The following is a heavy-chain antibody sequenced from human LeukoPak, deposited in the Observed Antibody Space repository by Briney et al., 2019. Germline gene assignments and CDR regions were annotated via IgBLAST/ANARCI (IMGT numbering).Heavy chain of an antibody. D-gene: IGHD3-10*02. J-gene: IGHJ2*01. CDR2: IYYSGST. Sequence: SETLSLTCTVSGGSISSGVFYWTWIRQHPGEGLEWIGYIYYSGSTFYNPSLKSRVTISVDTSKNQFSLKLSSVTAADTAVYYCARDMSVAHWFFDLWGRGTLVTVSS. CDR1: GGSISSGVFY. CDR3: ARDMSVAHWFFDL. V-gene: IGHV4-31*03.